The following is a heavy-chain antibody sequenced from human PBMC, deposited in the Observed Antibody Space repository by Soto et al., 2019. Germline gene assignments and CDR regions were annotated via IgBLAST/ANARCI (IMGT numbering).Heavy chain of an antibody. V-gene: IGHV3-74*01. D-gene: IGHD1-1*01. J-gene: IGHJ3*01. CDR2: INSDGTTK. CDR3: VRDRRYPDSFDF. Sequence: EVHLVESGGGLVQPGEPLSLSCEAFGYTFSPFWMHWVRQAPGKGLVWVSHINSDGTTKLYANSVKGRFTISRDNAKNTLYLQMNSLKADDTAVYFCVRDRRYPDSFDFWGRRTLVTVSS. CDR1: GYTFSPFW.